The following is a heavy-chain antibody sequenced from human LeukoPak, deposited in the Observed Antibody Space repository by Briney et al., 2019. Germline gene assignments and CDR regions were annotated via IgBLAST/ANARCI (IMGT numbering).Heavy chain of an antibody. Sequence: GGSLRVSCAASAFTFSSYAMSWVRQAPGKGLEWVSTISASASSTYYVDSVRGRFTISRDNAKNSLYLQMNSLRAEDTAVYYCARDLHFSEFDYWGQGTLVTVSS. V-gene: IGHV3-23*01. J-gene: IGHJ4*02. CDR2: ISASASST. D-gene: IGHD3-3*02. CDR3: ARDLHFSEFDY. CDR1: AFTFSSYA.